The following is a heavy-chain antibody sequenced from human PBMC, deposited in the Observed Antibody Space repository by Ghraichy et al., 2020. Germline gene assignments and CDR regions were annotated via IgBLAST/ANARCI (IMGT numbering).Heavy chain of an antibody. CDR1: GGSISSGGYY. D-gene: IGHD3-3*01. V-gene: IGHV4-31*03. J-gene: IGHJ5*02. CDR3: ARGIGDYDFWSGYLPQNWFDP. Sequence: SETLSLTCTVSGGSISSGGYYWSWIRQHPGKGLEWIGYIYYSGSTYYNPSLKSRVTISVDTSKNQFSLKLSSVTAADTAVYYCARGIGDYDFWSGYLPQNWFDPWGQGTLVTVYS. CDR2: IYYSGST.